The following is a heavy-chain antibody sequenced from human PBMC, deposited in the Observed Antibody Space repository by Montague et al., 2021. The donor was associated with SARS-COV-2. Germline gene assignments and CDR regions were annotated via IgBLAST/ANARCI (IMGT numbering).Heavy chain of an antibody. J-gene: IGHJ3*02. V-gene: IGHV4-59*08. CDR1: GGSISNYY. Sequence: SETLSLTCTVSGGSISNYYWSWIRQPPGKGLEWIGYIYYSGSTNYNPSLKSRVTISVDTSKNQFSLKLSSVTAADTAVYYCASPTYYYDSSGSDAFDIWGQGTMVTVSS. CDR3: ASPTYYYDSSGSDAFDI. D-gene: IGHD3-22*01. CDR2: IYYSGST.